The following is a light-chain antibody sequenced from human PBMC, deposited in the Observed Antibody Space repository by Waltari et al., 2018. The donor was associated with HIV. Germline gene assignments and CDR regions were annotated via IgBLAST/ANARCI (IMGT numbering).Light chain of an antibody. J-gene: IGKJ2*01. V-gene: IGKV3-20*01. CDR2: ATS. CDR3: QRYDNSPLYT. CDR1: HSVGAYD. Sequence: EIVLTQSPGTLSLSPGERATLSCRASHSVGAYDLAWYQHKPGQAPRPLIYATSRRATGIPDRFSGSGSGTDFTLTITRLEPEDFAVYYCQRYDNSPLYTFGQGTKVQIK.